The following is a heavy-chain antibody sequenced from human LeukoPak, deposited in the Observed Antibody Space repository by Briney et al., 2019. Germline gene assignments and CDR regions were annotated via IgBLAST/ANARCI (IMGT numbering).Heavy chain of an antibody. D-gene: IGHD4-23*01. CDR2: IRYDGSNK. V-gene: IGHV3-30*02. CDR1: GFTFSSYG. CDR3: AKDGVHETVALFDY. Sequence: GGSLRLSCAASGFTFSSYGMHWVRQAPGKGLEWVAFIRYDGSNKYYADSVKGRFTISRDNSKNTLYLQMNSLRAEDTAVYYCAKDGVHETVALFDYWGQGTLVTVSS. J-gene: IGHJ4*02.